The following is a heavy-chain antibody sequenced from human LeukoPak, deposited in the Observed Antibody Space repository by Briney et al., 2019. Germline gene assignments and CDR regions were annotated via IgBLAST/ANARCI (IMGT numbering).Heavy chain of an antibody. D-gene: IGHD2-21*02. V-gene: IGHV3-23*01. CDR1: GFTFSSYA. Sequence: GGSLRLSCAASGFTFSSYAMGWVRQAPGKGLEWVSAITASGGNTYYADSVKGRFTISRDNSKNTLYLQMNSLRAEDTAVYYCARVRAYCGGDCSASFDYWGQGTLVTVSS. CDR3: ARVRAYCGGDCSASFDY. CDR2: ITASGGNT. J-gene: IGHJ4*02.